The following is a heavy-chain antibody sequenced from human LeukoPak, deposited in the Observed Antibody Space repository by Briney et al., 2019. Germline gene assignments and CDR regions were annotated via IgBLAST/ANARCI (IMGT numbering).Heavy chain of an antibody. J-gene: IGHJ5*02. D-gene: IGHD3-22*01. CDR2: ISSSSSYI. V-gene: IGHV3-21*01. CDR3: VRVLSGSWDWFDP. CDR1: GFTFSSYS. Sequence: GSLRLSCAASGFTFSSYSMNWVRQAPGKGLEWVSSISSSSSYIYYADSVKGRFTISRDNAKNTVYLQMNSLRAEDTALYHCVRVLSGSWDWFDPWGQGTLVTVSS.